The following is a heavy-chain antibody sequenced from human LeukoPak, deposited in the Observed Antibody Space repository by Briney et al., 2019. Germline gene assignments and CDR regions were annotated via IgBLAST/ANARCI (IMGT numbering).Heavy chain of an antibody. D-gene: IGHD5-18*01. V-gene: IGHV3-74*01. J-gene: IGHJ6*02. CDR2: IINDGSYT. Sequence: GGSLRLSCAASGFTFSPVWMHWVRQAPGKGLMWVSHIINDGSYTTYADSVKGRFTISRDNAKNTVYLQMNSLRAEDTAVYYCARGGGYSYGPYYYYGMDVWGQGTTVTVSS. CDR3: ARGGGYSYGPYYYYGMDV. CDR1: GFTFSPVW.